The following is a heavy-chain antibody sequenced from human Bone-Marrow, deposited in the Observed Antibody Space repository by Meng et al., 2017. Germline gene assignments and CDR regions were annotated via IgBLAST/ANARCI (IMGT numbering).Heavy chain of an antibody. CDR2: IYYTGTT. CDR3: ARTPGYSYGQIDS. V-gene: IGHV4-61*01. Sequence: QVQVKWSGPGLVRPSETLSLTCTVSGGSVYSGSYDWSWFRQPPGKGLEWIGYIYYTGTTKYNPSLKSRVTISVDTSKNQFSLNLSSVTAADTALYYCARTPGYSYGQIDSWGQGTLVTVSS. D-gene: IGHD5-18*01. J-gene: IGHJ4*02. CDR1: GGSVYSGSYD.